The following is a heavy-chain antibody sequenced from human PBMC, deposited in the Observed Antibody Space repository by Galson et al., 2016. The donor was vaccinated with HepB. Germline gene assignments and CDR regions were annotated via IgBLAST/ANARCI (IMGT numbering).Heavy chain of an antibody. CDR2: IYSHGGT. D-gene: IGHD3-22*01. CDR1: GFTVSNNY. J-gene: IGHJ4*02. CDR3: ARKTDSRPSGGDY. Sequence: SLRLSCAASGFTVSNNYMTWVRQAPGKGLEWVSFIYSHGGTMYADSVKGRFTISRDNSRNTLYLQMNSLRAEDTAVYYCARKTDSRPSGGDYWGQGTLVTVSS. V-gene: IGHV3-53*01.